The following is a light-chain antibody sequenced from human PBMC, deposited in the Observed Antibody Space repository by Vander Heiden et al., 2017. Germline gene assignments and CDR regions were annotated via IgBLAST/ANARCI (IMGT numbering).Light chain of an antibody. J-gene: IGKJ4*01. V-gene: IGKV1-39*01. CDR1: QSISSY. Sequence: DVQKTKSPSSLSASVGDRVTITCRASQSISSYLDWYQQKPGKAPKLLIYAASSLQSGVPSRFSGSGSGTDFTLTISSLQPEDFATYYCQQNNSTPLTFGGGTKVEIK. CDR3: QQNNSTPLT. CDR2: AAS.